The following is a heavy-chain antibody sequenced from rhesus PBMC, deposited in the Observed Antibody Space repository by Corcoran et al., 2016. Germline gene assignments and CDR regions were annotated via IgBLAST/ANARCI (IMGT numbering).Heavy chain of an antibody. V-gene: IGHV4-173*01. D-gene: IGHD3-34*01. CDR3: ARDAPGYYYAFDF. J-gene: IGHJ3*01. CDR2: ISGRSGST. CDR1: GGSISSNY. Sequence: QLQLQESGPGLVKPSETLSLTCAVSGGSISSNYWSWIRQPPGKGLEWLGRISGRSGSTDYNPSRKSRVTISTDTSKNQFALKLSSVTAADTAVYYCARDAPGYYYAFDFWGQGLRVTVSS.